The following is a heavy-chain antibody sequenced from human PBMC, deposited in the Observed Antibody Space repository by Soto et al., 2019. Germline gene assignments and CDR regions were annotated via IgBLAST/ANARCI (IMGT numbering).Heavy chain of an antibody. D-gene: IGHD6-6*01. CDR2: IIPIFGTA. J-gene: IGHJ6*02. CDR3: ARDGRVRRIAASYYYSGMDV. CDR1: GGTFSSYA. Sequence: ASVNVSCKASGGTFSSYAISWVRQAPGQGLEWMGGIIPIFGTANYAQKFQGRVTITADESTSTAYMELSSLRSEDTAVYYCARDGRVRRIAASYYYSGMDVWGQGNTVTVYS. V-gene: IGHV1-69*13.